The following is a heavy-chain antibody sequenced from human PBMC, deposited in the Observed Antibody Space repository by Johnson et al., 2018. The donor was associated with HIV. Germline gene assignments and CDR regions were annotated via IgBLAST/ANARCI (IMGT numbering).Heavy chain of an antibody. V-gene: IGHV3-33*01. CDR3: YGYYDAFDI. Sequence: QMQLVESGGGVVQPGRSLRLSCVASGYSFRNSAMHWVRQAPGKGLEWVATIWSDGTNKYYGDSVKGRFTVSRDSSKNTLFLQMTSLRVEDTAVYYCYGYYDAFDIWGQGTMVSVSS. D-gene: IGHD3-10*01. CDR1: GYSFRNSA. J-gene: IGHJ3*02. CDR2: IWSDGTNK.